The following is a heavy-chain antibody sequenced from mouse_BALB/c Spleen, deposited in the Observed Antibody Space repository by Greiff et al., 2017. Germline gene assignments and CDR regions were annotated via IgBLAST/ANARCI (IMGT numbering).Heavy chain of an antibody. D-gene: IGHD1-1*01. CDR1: GFNIKDTY. J-gene: IGHJ2*01. V-gene: IGHV14-3*02. CDR3: AILYYGSSYRGY. Sequence: VQLQQSGAELVKPGASVKLSCTASGFNIKDTYMHWVKQRPEQGLEWIGRIDPANGNTKYDPKFQGKATITADTSSNTAYLQLSSLTSEDTAVYYCAILYYGSSYRGYWGQGTTLTVSS. CDR2: IDPANGNT.